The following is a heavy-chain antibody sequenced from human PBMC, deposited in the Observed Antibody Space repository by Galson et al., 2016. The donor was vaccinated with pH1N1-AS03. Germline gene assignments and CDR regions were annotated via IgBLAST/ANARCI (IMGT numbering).Heavy chain of an antibody. Sequence: SVKVSCKAPGYAFTAYYIHWVRQAPGQGLEWMGFVNTKTGVTIYAQKFKGRATMTRDTSISTAYMELRGLGSDDSAFYYCARVEGIASTTGDWGQGSLITVSS. CDR2: VNTKTGVT. J-gene: IGHJ4*02. D-gene: IGHD6-13*01. V-gene: IGHV1-2*02. CDR3: ARVEGIASTTGD. CDR1: GYAFTAYY.